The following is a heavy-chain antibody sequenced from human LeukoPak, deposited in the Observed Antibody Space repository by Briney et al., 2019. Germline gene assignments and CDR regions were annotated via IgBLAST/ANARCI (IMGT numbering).Heavy chain of an antibody. D-gene: IGHD3-9*01. V-gene: IGHV3-48*03. J-gene: IGHJ6*04. CDR1: GFTFSTYE. CDR3: ASDYDISSGAMDV. CDR2: ISGGGTTI. Sequence: PGGSLRLSCAASGFTFSTYEMNCVRQSPGKGLEWISYISGGGTTISYADSVRGRFTVSRDNAKNSLYLQMNDLRAEDTSIYYCASDYDISSGAMDVWGKGATVTVSS.